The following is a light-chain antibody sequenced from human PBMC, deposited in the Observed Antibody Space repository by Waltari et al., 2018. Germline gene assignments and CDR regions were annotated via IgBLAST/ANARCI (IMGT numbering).Light chain of an antibody. J-gene: IGKJ4*01. CDR2: AAS. CDR3: QQANSFPLT. V-gene: IGKV1D-12*01. Sequence: RAGLGINTWLVWYQQKPGKAPKLLIYAASSLHSGVPSRFGGSGSGTDFTLTIDSLQPEDFATYYCQQANSFPLTFGGGTKVEI. CDR1: LGINTW.